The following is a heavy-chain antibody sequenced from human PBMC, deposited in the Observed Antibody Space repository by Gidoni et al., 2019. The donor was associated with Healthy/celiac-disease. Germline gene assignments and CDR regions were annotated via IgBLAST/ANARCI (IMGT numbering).Heavy chain of an antibody. Sequence: QLQLQESGPGLVKPSETLSLTCTVPGGSISSSSYYWGWIRQPPGKGLEWIGSIYYSGSTYYNPSLKSRVTISVDTSKNQFSLKLSSVTAADTAVYYCARHWVNSSGWSRNYFDYWGQGTLVTVSS. CDR3: ARHWVNSSGWSRNYFDY. V-gene: IGHV4-39*01. J-gene: IGHJ4*02. CDR2: IYYSGST. D-gene: IGHD6-19*01. CDR1: GGSISSSSYY.